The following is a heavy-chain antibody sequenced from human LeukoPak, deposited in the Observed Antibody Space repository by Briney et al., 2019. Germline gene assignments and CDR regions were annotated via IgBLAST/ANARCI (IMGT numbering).Heavy chain of an antibody. J-gene: IGHJ4*02. D-gene: IGHD3-22*01. V-gene: IGHV3-64*01. CDR2: ISCNGEQT. CDR1: GFTFSQYF. Sequence: TGGSLRLSCAGSGFTFSQYFMHWVRQAPGKGLEYLSVISCNGEQTYYSKSVKGRFTISRDNSKNMLYLQMGSLRPEDTAVYFCARDPSVGGFSGSELDFWGQGTLVTVSS. CDR3: ARDPSVGGFSGSELDF.